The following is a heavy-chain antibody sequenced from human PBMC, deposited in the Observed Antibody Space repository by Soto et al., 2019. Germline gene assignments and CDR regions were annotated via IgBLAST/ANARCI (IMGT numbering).Heavy chain of an antibody. J-gene: IGHJ5*02. CDR1: DDSISTSNYY. D-gene: IGHD1-26*01. CDR3: AKHSHHGRFS. V-gene: IGHV4-39*01. CDR2: VDYAGRA. Sequence: QLQLQESGPRLVKPSETLSLTCSVSDDSISTSNYYWAWVRQPPEMGPEWIGGVDYAGRAYYNPSLKSRVTISADTSENHFSLHLSSMTAADTSMYYCAKHSHHGRFSWGQGTLVTVSS.